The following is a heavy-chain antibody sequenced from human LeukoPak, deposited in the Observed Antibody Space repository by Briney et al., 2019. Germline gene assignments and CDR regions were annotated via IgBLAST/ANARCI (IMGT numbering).Heavy chain of an antibody. Sequence: GGSLRLSCAASGFTLRAYSMNWVRQAPGKGLEWVSYISGSTSSIYYADSVKGRFTISRDNAKNSLYLQMNSLRAEDTAVYYCARVRSTWYVDYWGQGTLVTVSS. CDR2: ISGSTSSI. CDR1: GFTLRAYS. J-gene: IGHJ4*02. CDR3: ARVRSTWYVDY. V-gene: IGHV3-48*01. D-gene: IGHD6-13*01.